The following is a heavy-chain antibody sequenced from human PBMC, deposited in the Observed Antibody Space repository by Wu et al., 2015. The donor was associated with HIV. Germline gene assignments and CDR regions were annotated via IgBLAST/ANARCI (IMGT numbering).Heavy chain of an antibody. Sequence: QAQLVQSGPEAKRPGASVNVSCKASYILTSFPIGWVRQAPGQRLEWMGWMNPRNGYIKPAQRFQDRITMSTNNSAHTAYMELRSLTSDDTAIYFCARVQFDPDYYTYFDLWGQGTLVIVSS. CDR1: YILTSFP. D-gene: IGHD4/OR15-4a*01. J-gene: IGHJ2*01. CDR2: MNPRNGYI. CDR3: ARVQFDPDYYTYFDL. V-gene: IGHV1-18*01.